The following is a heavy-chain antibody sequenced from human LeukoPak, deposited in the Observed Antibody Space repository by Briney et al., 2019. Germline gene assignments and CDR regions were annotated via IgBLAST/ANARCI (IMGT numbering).Heavy chain of an antibody. CDR2: IYYSGST. J-gene: IGHJ4*02. CDR1: GGSISSSSYY. Sequence: SETLSLTCTVSGGSISSSSYYWGWIRQPPGRGLEWIGSIYYSGSTYYNPSLKSRVTISVATSKNQFSLRLSSVTAADTAVYYCARVLDYYGSGTRDFDYWGQGILVTVSS. V-gene: IGHV4-39*01. CDR3: ARVLDYYGSGTRDFDY. D-gene: IGHD3-10*01.